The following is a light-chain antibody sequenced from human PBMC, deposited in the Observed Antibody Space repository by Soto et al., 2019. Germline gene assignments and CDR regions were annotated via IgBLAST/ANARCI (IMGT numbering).Light chain of an antibody. CDR1: QSVDTTF. Sequence: EIVLTQSPGSLSLSPGQRATLSCRASQSVDTTFFAWYQKKPGQAPSLLIYGASKSATGIPARFSGSGSGTDFTGIISRLEPEDFAVYYCEQYMSSVTFGHGTKVEIK. CDR3: EQYMSSVT. V-gene: IGKV3-20*01. J-gene: IGKJ1*01. CDR2: GAS.